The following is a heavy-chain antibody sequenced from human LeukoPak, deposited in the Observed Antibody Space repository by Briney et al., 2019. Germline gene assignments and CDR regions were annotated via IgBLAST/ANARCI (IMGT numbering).Heavy chain of an antibody. Sequence: GGSLRLSCAASGFTFSSYAMHWVRQAPGKGLEWVAVISYDGSNKYYADSVKGRFTISRDTSKNTLSLQMNSLRAEDTAVYYCASLSLGHYWDQGTLVTVSS. CDR2: ISYDGSNK. J-gene: IGHJ4*02. V-gene: IGHV3-30*14. CDR1: GFTFSSYA. CDR3: ASLSLGHY.